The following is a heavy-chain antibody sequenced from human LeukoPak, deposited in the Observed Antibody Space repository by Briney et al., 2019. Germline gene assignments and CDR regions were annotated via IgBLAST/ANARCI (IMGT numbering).Heavy chain of an antibody. Sequence: GESLKISCKGSGYSFTSYWVAWVRQMPGKGLEWMGIIYPRDSDTRYSPSFQGQVTISADKSISTAYLQWSSLKASDTAMYYCARRGTGYSRTWYVDYWGQGTLVTVSS. CDR2: IYPRDSDT. J-gene: IGHJ4*02. CDR3: ARRGTGYSRTWYVDY. CDR1: GYSFTSYW. D-gene: IGHD6-13*01. V-gene: IGHV5-51*01.